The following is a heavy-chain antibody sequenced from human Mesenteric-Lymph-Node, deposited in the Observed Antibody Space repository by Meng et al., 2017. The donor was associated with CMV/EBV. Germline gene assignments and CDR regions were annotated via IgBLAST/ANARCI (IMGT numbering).Heavy chain of an antibody. V-gene: IGHV3-21*01. Sequence: GGSLRLSCAASGFTFSSYSMNWVRQAPGKGLEWVSSISSSSSYIYYADSVKGRFTISRDNAKNSLHLQMNSLRAEDTAVYYCASGPVTLRSYYWGQGTLVTVSS. CDR3: ASGPVTLRSYY. J-gene: IGHJ4*02. CDR1: GFTFSSYS. CDR2: ISSSSSYI. D-gene: IGHD4-23*01.